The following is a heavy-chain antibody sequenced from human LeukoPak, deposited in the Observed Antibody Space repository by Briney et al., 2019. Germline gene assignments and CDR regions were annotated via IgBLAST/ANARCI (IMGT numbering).Heavy chain of an antibody. CDR3: AREDSSALHDY. V-gene: IGHV4-59*12. D-gene: IGHD6-19*01. CDR1: GGSISSYY. Sequence: SETLSLTCTVSGGSISSYYWSWIRQPPGKGLEWIGYFSYSGSTNSNPSLKSRVRISVDTSKNQFSLRLTYMTAADTAVYYCAREDSSALHDYWGQGTRVTVSS. J-gene: IGHJ4*02. CDR2: FSYSGST.